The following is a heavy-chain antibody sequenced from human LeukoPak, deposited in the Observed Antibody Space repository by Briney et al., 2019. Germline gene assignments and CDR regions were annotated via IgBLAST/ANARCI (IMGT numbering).Heavy chain of an antibody. CDR2: INHSGST. CDR3: ARGGVWAIDYYYYYMDV. CDR1: GGSFSCYY. Sequence: SETLSLTFAVYGGSFSCYYWSWIRPPPGKGLEWIGEINHSGSTNYNPSLKSRVTISVDTSKNQFSLKLCSVTAADTAVYYCARGGVWAIDYYYYYMDVWGKGTTVTVSS. V-gene: IGHV4-34*01. J-gene: IGHJ6*03. D-gene: IGHD2-8*01.